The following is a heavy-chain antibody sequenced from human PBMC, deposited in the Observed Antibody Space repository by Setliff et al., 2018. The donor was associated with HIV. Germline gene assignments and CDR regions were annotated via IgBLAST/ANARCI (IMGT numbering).Heavy chain of an antibody. CDR3: ARGAVAGKFNYFDY. J-gene: IGHJ4*02. Sequence: SETLSLTCAVSGGSISSSNWWSWVRQPPGKGLEWIGEISHSETTNYNPSLKSGVTISIDKSTNQFSLKLSSVTAADTAVYYCARGAVAGKFNYFDYWGQGTLVTVSS. D-gene: IGHD6-19*01. CDR1: GGSISSSNW. CDR2: ISHSETT. V-gene: IGHV4-4*02.